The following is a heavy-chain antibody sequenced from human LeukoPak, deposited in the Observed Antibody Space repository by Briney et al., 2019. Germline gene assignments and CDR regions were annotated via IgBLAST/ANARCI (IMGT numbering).Heavy chain of an antibody. Sequence: GGSLRLSCAASGFTFSTYSMNWVRQAPGKGLEWVSAISSGGDTRYYADSVKGRFTVSRDNSKNTVYVEMNSLRAEDTAMYYCARGPYYGSGSHFSYYGMDVWGQGTTVTVSS. J-gene: IGHJ6*02. CDR1: GFTFSTYS. CDR2: ISSGGDTR. V-gene: IGHV3-23*01. CDR3: ARGPYYGSGSHFSYYGMDV. D-gene: IGHD3-10*01.